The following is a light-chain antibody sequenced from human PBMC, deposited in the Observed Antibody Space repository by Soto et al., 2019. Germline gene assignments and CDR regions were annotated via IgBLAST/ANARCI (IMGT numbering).Light chain of an antibody. V-gene: IGKV3-15*01. CDR3: QQYDSSPYT. CDR2: GAS. Sequence: EIVMTQSPATLSVSPGQGATLSCRASQPISRNLAWYQQKPGQAPRLLMYGASTRATDIPGRFSGGGSGTEFTLTISSLQSEDFAVYYCQQYDSSPYTFGQGTKLEIK. J-gene: IGKJ2*01. CDR1: QPISRN.